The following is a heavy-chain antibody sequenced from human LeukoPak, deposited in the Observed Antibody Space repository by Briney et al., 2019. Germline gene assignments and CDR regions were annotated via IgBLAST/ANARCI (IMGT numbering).Heavy chain of an antibody. V-gene: IGHV1-69*05. CDR2: IVPIFGTA. Sequence: SVKVSCKASGGTFSSYAISWVRQAPGQGLEWMGGIVPIFGTANYAQKFQGRVTITTDESTSTAYMELSSLRSEDTAVYYCARSYDSSGYYYREEAYFDYWGQGTLVTVSS. J-gene: IGHJ4*02. CDR3: ARSYDSSGYYYREEAYFDY. CDR1: GGTFSSYA. D-gene: IGHD3-22*01.